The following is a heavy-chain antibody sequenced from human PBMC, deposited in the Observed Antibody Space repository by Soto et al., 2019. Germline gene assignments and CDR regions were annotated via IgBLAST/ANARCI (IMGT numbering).Heavy chain of an antibody. CDR2: IGSGTTI. D-gene: IGHD7-27*01. CDR3: ARGLKLGPFNY. J-gene: IGHJ4*02. CDR1: GFTFSDYY. Sequence: PGGSLRLSCAASGFTFSDYYMSWIRQAPGKGLEWVSYIGSGTTIYYADSVKGRFTISRDNAKNSLYLQMNSLRAEDTAVYYCARGLKLGPFNYGGQGTLVTVSS. V-gene: IGHV3-11*01.